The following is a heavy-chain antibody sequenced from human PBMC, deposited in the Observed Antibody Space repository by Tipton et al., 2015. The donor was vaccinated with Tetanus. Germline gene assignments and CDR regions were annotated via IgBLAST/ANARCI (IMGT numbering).Heavy chain of an antibody. CDR1: GGSFSNYY. J-gene: IGHJ4*02. CDR3: ARGLDPYKSGSF. D-gene: IGHD1-26*01. Sequence: TLSLTCAVYGGSFSNYYLTWIRQPPGQGLEWIGEIHPSGITNYNPSLINRVTISVDTSKNQFSLRLTSVTAADTAVYFCARGLDPYKSGSFWGQGTLVTVSS. V-gene: IGHV4-34*01. CDR2: IHPSGIT.